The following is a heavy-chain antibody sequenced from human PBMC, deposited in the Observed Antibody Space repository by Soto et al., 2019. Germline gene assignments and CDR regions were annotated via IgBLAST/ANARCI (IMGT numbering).Heavy chain of an antibody. CDR2: IYSGGYT. V-gene: IGHV3-53*01. CDR1: GFTVSNNY. Sequence: EVQLVESGGGLIQPGGSLRLSCAVSGFTVSNNYMSWVRQAPGKGLEGVSVIYSGGYTAYGDSVKGRFTISRDNSKNTLYLQRKGRRAADAAVYFGAPARGGGGYWGQGTLVTVSS. J-gene: IGHJ4*02. CDR3: APARGGGGY. D-gene: IGHD3-10*01.